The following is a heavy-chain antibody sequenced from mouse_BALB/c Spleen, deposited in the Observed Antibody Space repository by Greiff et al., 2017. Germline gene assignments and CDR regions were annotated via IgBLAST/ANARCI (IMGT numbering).Heavy chain of an antibody. Sequence: EVHLVESGGGLVQPGGSRKLSCAASGFTFSSFGMHWVRQAPEKGLEWVAYISSGSSTIYYADTVKGRFTISRDNPKNTLFLQMTSLRSEDTAMYYCARDGLRRGAWFAYWGQGTLVTVSA. CDR2: ISSGSSTI. J-gene: IGHJ3*01. CDR3: ARDGLRRGAWFAY. CDR1: GFTFSSFG. V-gene: IGHV5-17*02. D-gene: IGHD2-2*01.